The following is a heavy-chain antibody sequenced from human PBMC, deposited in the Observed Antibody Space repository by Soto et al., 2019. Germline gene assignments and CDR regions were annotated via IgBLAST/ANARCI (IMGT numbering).Heavy chain of an antibody. Sequence: GSGPTLVNPTQTLTLTCTFSGFSLSTSGVSVGWIRQPPGKALEWLALIYWDDDKRYSPSLQSRLSITKDTSKNQVVLTMTNVDPVDTATYYCAHIPNYYQYDWFDPWGQGTLVTVSS. CDR2: IYWDDDK. J-gene: IGHJ5*02. CDR3: AHIPNYYQYDWFDP. CDR1: GFSLSTSGVS. V-gene: IGHV2-5*02. D-gene: IGHD3-16*01.